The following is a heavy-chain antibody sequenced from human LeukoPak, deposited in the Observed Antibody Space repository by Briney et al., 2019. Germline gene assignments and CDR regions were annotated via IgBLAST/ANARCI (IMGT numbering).Heavy chain of an antibody. CDR3: AKDPGAYYYDSSGYPDY. V-gene: IGHV3-53*05. CDR2: IYSGGST. D-gene: IGHD3-22*01. CDR1: GFTVSSNY. J-gene: IGHJ4*02. Sequence: GGSLRLSCAASGFTVSSNYMSWVRQAPGKGLEWVSVIYSGGSTYYADSVKGRFTISRDNSKNTLYLQMNSLRAEDTAVYYCAKDPGAYYYDSSGYPDYWGQGTLVTVSS.